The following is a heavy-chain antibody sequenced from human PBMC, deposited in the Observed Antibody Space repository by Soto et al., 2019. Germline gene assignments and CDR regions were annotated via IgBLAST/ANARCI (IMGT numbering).Heavy chain of an antibody. CDR3: EEGPAGGNSHMDV. D-gene: IGHD1-1*01. CDR2: INWNSGDI. J-gene: IGHJ6*03. V-gene: IGHV3-9*01. CDR1: GFTFNDYV. Sequence: EVQLVESGGGLVQPGRSLRLSCAASGFTFNDYVIYWVRQGPGKGLEWVSGINWNSGDIGYADSVKGRFTISRDNAKNSLYLKINGLRPEHRALYYWEEGPAGGNSHMDVWGKGIPVPVSS.